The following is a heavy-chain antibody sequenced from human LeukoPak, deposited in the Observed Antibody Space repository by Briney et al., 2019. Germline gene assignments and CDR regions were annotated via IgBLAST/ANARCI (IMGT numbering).Heavy chain of an antibody. CDR1: GFTFSSYS. Sequence: GGSLRLSCAASGFTFSSYSMNWVRQAPGKGVEWVSSISSSSSYIYYADSVKGRFTISRDNAKNSLYLQINPLRAQDTAVFYCARDFLDTAIVFYFLGQGTLVTVSS. CDR3: ARDFLDTAIVFYF. CDR2: ISSSSSYI. J-gene: IGHJ4*02. D-gene: IGHD5-18*01. V-gene: IGHV3-21*01.